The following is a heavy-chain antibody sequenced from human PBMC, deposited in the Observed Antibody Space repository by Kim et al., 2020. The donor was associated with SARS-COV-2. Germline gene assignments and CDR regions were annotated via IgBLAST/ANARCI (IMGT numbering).Heavy chain of an antibody. V-gene: IGHV1-3*01. J-gene: IGHJ5*02. CDR1: GYTFNSYA. Sequence: ASVKVSCKASGYTFNSYAMNWVRQAPGQGLEWMGWINGDTGNTIYSQRFQGRVTITWDTSASTAYMELSSLTSKDTAVYYCAREGSAGANCLDAWGQG. CDR2: INGDTGNT. CDR3: AREGSAGANCLDA.